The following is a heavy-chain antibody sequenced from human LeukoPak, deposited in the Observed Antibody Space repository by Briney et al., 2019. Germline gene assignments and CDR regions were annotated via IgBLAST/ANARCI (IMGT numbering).Heavy chain of an antibody. J-gene: IGHJ4*02. CDR2: TYYRSKWYN. Sequence: SQTLSLTCAISGDSVSSNSAAWNWIRQSPSRGLEWLGRTYYRSKWYNDYAVSVKSRITINPDTSKNQFSLHLNSVTPEDTAVYHSARVVAGTRYFDYWGQGTLVTVSS. D-gene: IGHD6-19*01. V-gene: IGHV6-1*01. CDR3: ARVVAGTRYFDY. CDR1: GDSVSSNSAA.